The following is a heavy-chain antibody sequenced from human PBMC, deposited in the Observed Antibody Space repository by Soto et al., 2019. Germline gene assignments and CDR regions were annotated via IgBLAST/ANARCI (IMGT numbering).Heavy chain of an antibody. D-gene: IGHD2-15*01. CDR2: ISAYNGNT. CDR3: ARDVYCSGGSCSDYYYGMDV. V-gene: IGHV1-18*01. CDR1: GYTFTSYG. J-gene: IGHJ6*02. Sequence: QVQLVQSGAEVKKPGASVKVSYKASGYTFTSYGISWVRQAPGQGLEWMGWISAYNGNTNYAQKLQGRVTMTTDTSTSTAYMELRSLRSDDTAVYYCARDVYCSGGSCSDYYYGMDVWGQGTTVTVSS.